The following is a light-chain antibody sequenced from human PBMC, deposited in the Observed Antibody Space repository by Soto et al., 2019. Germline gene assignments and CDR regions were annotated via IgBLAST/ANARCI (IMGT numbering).Light chain of an antibody. CDR1: QSVSSNY. Sequence: EIVLTQSPGTLSLSPGERATLSCRASQSVSSNYLAWYQQKPGQAPRLLIYGASSRATGIPDRFSGSGSGTDFTITISRLEPDDFALYYCQQYGSSPLTFGEGTKVEIK. V-gene: IGKV3-20*01. CDR2: GAS. CDR3: QQYGSSPLT. J-gene: IGKJ1*01.